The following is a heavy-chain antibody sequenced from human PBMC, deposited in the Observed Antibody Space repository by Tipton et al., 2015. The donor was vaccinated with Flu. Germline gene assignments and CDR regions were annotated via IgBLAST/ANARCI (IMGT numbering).Heavy chain of an antibody. CDR1: EFTVSSKY. CDR3: AKALNCGGDCYPPVEYNYYYYGMDV. J-gene: IGHJ6*02. V-gene: IGHV3-53*01. Sequence: SLRLSCAASEFTVSSKYMSWVRQAPGKGLEWVSVIYSDGTTYYADSVKGRFTISRDNFKNVLHLQMNSLRAEDTAVYYCAKALNCGGDCYPPVEYNYYYYGMDVWGQGTTVTVSS. D-gene: IGHD2-21*02. CDR2: IYSDGTT.